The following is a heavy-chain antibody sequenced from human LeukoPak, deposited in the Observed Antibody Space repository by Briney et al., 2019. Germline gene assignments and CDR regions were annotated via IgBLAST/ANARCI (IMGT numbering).Heavy chain of an antibody. CDR1: GFTFSSYW. CDR3: ARDGRGYLDY. Sequence: GGSLRLSCAASGFTFSSYWMHWVRQAPGKGLVWVSRINTDGSSTIYADSVKGRFTISRDNAKNSLYLQMNSLRAEDTAVYHCARDGRGYLDYWGQGTQVTVSS. J-gene: IGHJ4*02. V-gene: IGHV3-74*01. D-gene: IGHD2-15*01. CDR2: INTDGSST.